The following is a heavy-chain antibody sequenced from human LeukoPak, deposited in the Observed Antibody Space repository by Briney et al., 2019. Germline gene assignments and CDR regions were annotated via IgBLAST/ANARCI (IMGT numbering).Heavy chain of an antibody. CDR2: INPNSGGT. D-gene: IGHD1-26*01. CDR1: GYTFTDYF. J-gene: IGHJ3*02. V-gene: IGHV1-2*02. CDR3: ARDQASGSQTTWAFDI. Sequence: ASVKVSCKASGYTFTDYFMNWMRQAPGQRLEWMGWINPNSGGTHYAQNFQGRVTMTRDTSISTAYMEVSRLISDDTAVYFCARDQASGSQTTWAFDIWGQGTMVTVSS.